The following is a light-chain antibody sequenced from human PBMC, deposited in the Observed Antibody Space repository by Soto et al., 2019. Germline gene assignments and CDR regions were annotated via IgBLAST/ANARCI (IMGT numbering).Light chain of an antibody. CDR3: TQTASPPIT. Sequence: IRMTQSPSSLSASVGDRVIITCRSSQSIRSYLNLYQHKPGKAPKLQRSAASSLQRGVASRFRGSGSGTDFTLIINTLHPADVATDLCTQTASPPITFGQGT. CDR1: QSIRSY. J-gene: IGKJ2*01. CDR2: AAS. V-gene: IGKV1-39*01.